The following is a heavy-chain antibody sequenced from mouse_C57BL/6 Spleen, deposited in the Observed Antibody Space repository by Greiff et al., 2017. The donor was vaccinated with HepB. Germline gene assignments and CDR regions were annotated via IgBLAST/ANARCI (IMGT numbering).Heavy chain of an antibody. CDR1: GYTFTDYY. CDR2: IYPGSGNT. D-gene: IGHD4-1*01. Sequence: QVQLQQSGAELVRPGASVKLSCKASGYTFTDYYINWVKQRPGQGLEWIARIYPGSGNTYYNEKFKGKATLTAEKSSSTAYMQLSSLTSEDSAVYFCASSLNWFFDYWGQGTTLTVSS. CDR3: ASSLNWFFDY. J-gene: IGHJ2*01. V-gene: IGHV1-76*01.